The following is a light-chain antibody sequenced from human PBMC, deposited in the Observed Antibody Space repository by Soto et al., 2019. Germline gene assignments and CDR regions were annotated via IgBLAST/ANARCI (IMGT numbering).Light chain of an antibody. CDR3: QQYGSSL. J-gene: IGKJ5*01. Sequence: EIVLTQSPGTLSLSPGERATLSCRASQSVSSSYLAWYQQKPGQAPRLLIYGASSRATGIPDRFSGSGSGTDFTLTISRLEPEDFAVYYCQQYGSSLFGQGTRLEI. V-gene: IGKV3-20*01. CDR1: QSVSSSY. CDR2: GAS.